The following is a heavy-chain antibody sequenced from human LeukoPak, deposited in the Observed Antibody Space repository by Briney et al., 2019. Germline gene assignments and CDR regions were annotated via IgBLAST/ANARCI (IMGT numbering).Heavy chain of an antibody. Sequence: KTGGSLTLSCAVSGFSFSFYSVQWARQAPGEGLEWVGSISSSRSSYKYYADSVKGRFTISRDNSKNTLDLQMNSRRAEDTAVYYCAKDDAWLRYQYWGQGTLVTVSS. CDR1: GFSFSFYS. CDR3: AKDDAWLRYQY. D-gene: IGHD3-22*01. J-gene: IGHJ4*02. V-gene: IGHV3-21*04. CDR2: ISSSRSSYK.